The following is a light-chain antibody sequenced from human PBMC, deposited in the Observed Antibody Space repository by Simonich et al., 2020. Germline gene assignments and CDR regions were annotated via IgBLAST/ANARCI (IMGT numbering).Light chain of an antibody. CDR2: AAS. CDR3: LQHNSYLEG. J-gene: IGKJ3*01. Sequence: AIRVTQPPSSLSASTGERVTITCRVSQSISSYLAWYQQKPGKAPKLLIYAASTLQRGVPSRFSGSGSGTDFTLTISCLQSEDFATYYCLQHNSYLEGFGPGTKVDIK. V-gene: IGKV1-8*01. CDR1: QSISSY.